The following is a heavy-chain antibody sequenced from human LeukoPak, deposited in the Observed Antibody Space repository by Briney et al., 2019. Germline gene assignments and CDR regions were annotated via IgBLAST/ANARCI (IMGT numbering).Heavy chain of an antibody. CDR3: AKDLIVLMVYPDAFDI. CDR1: GFTFSSYA. V-gene: IGHV3-23*01. CDR2: ISGSGGST. J-gene: IGHJ3*02. D-gene: IGHD2-8*01. Sequence: GGSLRLSCAASGFTFSSYAMSWVRQAPGKGLEWVSAISGSGGSTYYADSVKGRFTISRDNSKNTLYLQMNSLRAEDTAVYYCAKDLIVLMVYPDAFDIWGQGTMVTVSS.